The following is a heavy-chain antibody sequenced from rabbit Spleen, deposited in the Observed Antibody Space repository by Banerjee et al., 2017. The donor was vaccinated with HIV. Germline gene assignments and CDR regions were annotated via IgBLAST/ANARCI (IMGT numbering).Heavy chain of an antibody. J-gene: IGHJ4*01. V-gene: IGHV1S45*01. CDR2: IYAGSSGST. D-gene: IGHD6-1*01. CDR1: GFSFSRSYW. CDR3: ARGFYNNGDGYNL. Sequence: QEQLVESGGDLVQPGASLKLTCTASGFSFSRSYWICWVRQAPGKGPEWIGCIYAGSSGSTYYASWAKGRFTISKTSSTTVTLQMTSLTAADTATYFCARGFYNNGDGYNLWGPGTLVTVS.